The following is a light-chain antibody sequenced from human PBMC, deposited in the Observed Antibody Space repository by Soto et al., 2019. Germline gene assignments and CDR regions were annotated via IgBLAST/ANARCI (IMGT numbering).Light chain of an antibody. CDR2: AAS. CDR1: QSISSY. V-gene: IGKV1-39*01. J-gene: IGKJ5*01. Sequence: DIQMTRSPSSLSASVGARGTITCPASQSISSYLNWYQQKPGKAPKLLIYAASGLQSGVPSRFSGSGSGTDFTLTISSLQPEDFATYYCLQDYSSPITFGQGTRLEI. CDR3: LQDYSSPIT.